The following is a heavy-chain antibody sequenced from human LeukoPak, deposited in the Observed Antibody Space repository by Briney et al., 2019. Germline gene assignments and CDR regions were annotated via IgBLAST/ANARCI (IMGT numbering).Heavy chain of an antibody. Sequence: GGSLRLSCAASGFTFSTYSMNWVRQAPGKGLEWVSSISSSSSYIYYADSVKGRCTISRDNAKNSLYLQMNSLRAEDTAVYYCAKEYDSSGYFDYWGQGTLVTVSP. D-gene: IGHD3-22*01. CDR2: ISSSSSYI. V-gene: IGHV3-21*01. CDR3: AKEYDSSGYFDY. CDR1: GFTFSTYS. J-gene: IGHJ4*02.